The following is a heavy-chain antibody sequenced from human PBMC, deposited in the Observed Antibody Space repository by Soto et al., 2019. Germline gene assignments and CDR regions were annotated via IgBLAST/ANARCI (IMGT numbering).Heavy chain of an antibody. CDR2: ISSSGSTI. CDR1: GFTFSDYY. D-gene: IGHD1-26*01. Sequence: PGGSLRLSCAASGFTFSDYYMSWIRQAPGKGLEWVSYISSSGSTIYYADYVKGRFTIPRDNAKNSLYLQMNSLRAEDTAVYYCARGKWELLGMYAFDIWGQGTMVTVSS. CDR3: ARGKWELLGMYAFDI. V-gene: IGHV3-11*01. J-gene: IGHJ3*02.